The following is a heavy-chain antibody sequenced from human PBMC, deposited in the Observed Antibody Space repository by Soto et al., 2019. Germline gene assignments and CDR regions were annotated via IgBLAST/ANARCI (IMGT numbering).Heavy chain of an antibody. CDR2: IYHTGST. V-gene: IGHV4-4*03. D-gene: IGHD4-17*01. CDR1: GGSISSMDW. Sequence: PPETLSPTCAVSGGSISSMDWWTWVRQPPGKGLQWIGEIYHTGSTNYNPSLQSRVTISIDESRTSFSLNLDSVTATDTAVYYCATRRDGGPVWGHGTLVTVSS. J-gene: IGHJ4*01. CDR3: ATRRDGGPV.